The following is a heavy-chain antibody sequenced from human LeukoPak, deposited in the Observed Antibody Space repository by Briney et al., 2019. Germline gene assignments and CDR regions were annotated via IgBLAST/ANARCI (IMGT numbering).Heavy chain of an antibody. CDR2: INHSGST. V-gene: IGHV4-34*01. Sequence: SETLSLTCAVYGGSFSGYYWSWIRQPPGKGLEWIGEINHSGSTNCNPSLKSRVSISVDTSKNQFALKLSSVTAADTAVYYCARDRAYCSSSTCRQPFDYWGQGTLVTVSS. D-gene: IGHD2-2*01. J-gene: IGHJ4*02. CDR1: GGSFSGYY. CDR3: ARDRAYCSSSTCRQPFDY.